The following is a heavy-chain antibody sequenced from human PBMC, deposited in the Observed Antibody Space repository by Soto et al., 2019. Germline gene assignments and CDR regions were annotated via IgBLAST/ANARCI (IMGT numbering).Heavy chain of an antibody. CDR1: GFAVSTNY. V-gene: IGHV3-53*02. J-gene: IGHJ4*02. Sequence: EVQLVETGGGLIQPGGSLRLSCAASGFAVSTNYMSWVRQAPGKGLEWVSVIYSGGSVPTYYADSVKGRFTISRDNSRNTLYLDMSSLRAEDTALYYCASPFGGLTVNPPDKWGQGTLVTVSP. CDR2: IYSGGSVPT. D-gene: IGHD3-16*01. CDR3: ASPFGGLTVNPPDK.